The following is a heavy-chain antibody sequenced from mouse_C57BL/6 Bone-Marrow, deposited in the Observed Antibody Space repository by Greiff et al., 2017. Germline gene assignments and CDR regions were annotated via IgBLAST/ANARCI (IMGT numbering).Heavy chain of an antibody. V-gene: IGHV1-61*01. D-gene: IGHD1-1*01. Sequence: VQLQQPGAELVRPGSSVKLSCKASGYTFTSYWMDWVKQRPGQGLEWIGNIYPSDSETHYNQKFKDKATLTVDKSSSTAYMQRSSLTSEDAAVYYSAGLRIYAMDYWGQGTSVT. CDR3: AGLRIYAMDY. CDR2: IYPSDSET. CDR1: GYTFTSYW. J-gene: IGHJ4*01.